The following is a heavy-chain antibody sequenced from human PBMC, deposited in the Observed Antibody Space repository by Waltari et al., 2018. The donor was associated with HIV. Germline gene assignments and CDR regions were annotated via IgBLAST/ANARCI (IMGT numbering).Heavy chain of an antibody. CDR1: AGSFSGHY. D-gene: IGHD6-13*01. J-gene: IGHJ2*01. V-gene: IGHV4-34*01. Sequence: QEQLQQWGAGLLKPSETLSLTCAVYAGSFSGHYRSWICQPPGKGLEWIGEINDGGNTNYTPSLKSRVAMSVDTSKNQFSLKLTSVTAADTAVYYCARGDWVAAAATGAYFDLWGRGTLVTVSS. CDR3: ARGDWVAAAATGAYFDL. CDR2: INDGGNT.